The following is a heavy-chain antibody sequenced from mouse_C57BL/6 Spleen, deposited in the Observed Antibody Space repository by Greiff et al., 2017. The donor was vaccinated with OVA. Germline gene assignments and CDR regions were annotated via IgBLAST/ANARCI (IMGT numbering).Heavy chain of an antibody. D-gene: IGHD3-2*02. CDR3: ARGTAQATYAMDY. CDR2: IDPEDGET. CDR1: GFNIKDYY. J-gene: IGHJ4*01. Sequence: EVQVVESGAELVKPGASVKLSCTASGFNIKDYYMHWVKQRTEQGLEWIGRIDPEDGETKYAPKFQGKATITADTSSNTAYLQLSSLTSEDTAVYYCARGTAQATYAMDYWGQGTSVTVSS. V-gene: IGHV14-2*01.